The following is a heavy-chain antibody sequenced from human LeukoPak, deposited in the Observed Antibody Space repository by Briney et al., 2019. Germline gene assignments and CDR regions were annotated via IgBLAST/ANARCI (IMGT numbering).Heavy chain of an antibody. D-gene: IGHD1-26*01. CDR2: INPNSGGT. J-gene: IGHJ4*02. V-gene: IGHV1-2*02. Sequence: GASVKVSCKASGYTFTGYYMHWVRQAPGQGLEWMGWINPNSGGTNYAQKFQGRVTMTRDTSISTAYMELSRLRSDDTAVYYCARDLRREWELPYFDSWGQGTLVTVSS. CDR3: ARDLRREWELPYFDS. CDR1: GYTFTGYY.